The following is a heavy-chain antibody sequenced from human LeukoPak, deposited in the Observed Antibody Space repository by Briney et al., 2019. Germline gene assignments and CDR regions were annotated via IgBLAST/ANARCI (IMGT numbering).Heavy chain of an antibody. CDR1: GFTFSSYW. J-gene: IGHJ4*02. CDR3: ARAYGDLIFDY. Sequence: GGSLRLSCAASGFTFSSYWMHWVRQAPGKGLVWVSRINSDGSSTSYADSVKGRFTISRDNAKNTLYLQMNSLRAEDTAVYYCARAYGDLIFDYWGQGTLVTVSS. CDR2: INSDGSST. D-gene: IGHD4-17*01. V-gene: IGHV3-74*01.